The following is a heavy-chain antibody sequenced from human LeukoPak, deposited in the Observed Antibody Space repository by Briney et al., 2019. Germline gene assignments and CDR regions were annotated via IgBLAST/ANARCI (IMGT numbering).Heavy chain of an antibody. CDR3: ARGGSSGLYYFDY. Sequence: GGSLRLSCAASGFTFSSYWMHWVRQAPGKGLVWVSRINSDGSSTSYADSVKGRFTISRDNAKNTLYLQMNSLRAEDTAVYYCARGGSSGLYYFDYWGQGTLVTVSS. CDR2: INSDGSST. D-gene: IGHD6-19*01. J-gene: IGHJ4*02. V-gene: IGHV3-74*01. CDR1: GFTFSSYW.